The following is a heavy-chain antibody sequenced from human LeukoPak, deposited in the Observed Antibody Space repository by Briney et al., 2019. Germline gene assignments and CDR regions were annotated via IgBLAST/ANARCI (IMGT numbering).Heavy chain of an antibody. J-gene: IGHJ4*02. V-gene: IGHV3-21*04. Sequence: GGSLRLSCAASGFTFSSYSMNWVRQAPGEGLEWVSSISSSSSYIYYADSVKGRFTISRDNAKNSLYLQMNSLRAEDTAVYYCAKSMVPRGHFDYWGQGTLVTVSS. CDR3: AKSMVPRGHFDY. CDR2: ISSSSSYI. CDR1: GFTFSSYS. D-gene: IGHD4/OR15-4a*01.